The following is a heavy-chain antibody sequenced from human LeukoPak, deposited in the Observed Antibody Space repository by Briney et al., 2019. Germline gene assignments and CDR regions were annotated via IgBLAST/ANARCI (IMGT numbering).Heavy chain of an antibody. V-gene: IGHV3-11*04. CDR1: GGSITNYY. J-gene: IGHJ4*02. CDR2: ISSSSSTI. CDR3: ARDSPPDY. Sequence: LSLTCTVSGGSITNYYWSWIRQAPGKGLEWVSYISSSSSTIYYADSVKGRFTISRDNAKNSLYLQMNSLRAEDTAVYYCARDSPPDYWGQGTLVTVSS.